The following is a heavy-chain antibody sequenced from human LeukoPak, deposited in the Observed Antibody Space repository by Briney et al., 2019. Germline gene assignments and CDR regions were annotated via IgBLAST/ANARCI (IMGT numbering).Heavy chain of an antibody. J-gene: IGHJ6*02. D-gene: IGHD3-16*01. CDR1: GFTFSSYG. CDR2: ISYDGSNK. V-gene: IGHV3-30*03. CDR3: ATLGELYYYYYGMDV. Sequence: GGSLRLFCAASGFTFSSYGMHWVRQAPGKGLEWVAVISYDGSNKYYADSVKGRFTISRDNSKNTLYLQMNSLRAEDTAVYYCATLGELYYYYYGMDVWGQGTTVTVSS.